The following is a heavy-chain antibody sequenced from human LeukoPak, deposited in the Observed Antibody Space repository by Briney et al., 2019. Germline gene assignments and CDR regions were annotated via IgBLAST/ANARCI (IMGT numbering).Heavy chain of an antibody. CDR1: GFTFSTCA. J-gene: IGHJ4*02. Sequence: GGSLRLSCAASGFTFSTCAMSWVRQAPGKGLEWVSGISGTTSCTYYADSVKGRFTISRDNSKNTLFLQVNSLRADDTAVYYCAKVLAYYFDYWGQGTLVTVSS. CDR3: AKVLAYYFDY. CDR2: ISGTTSCT. V-gene: IGHV3-23*01.